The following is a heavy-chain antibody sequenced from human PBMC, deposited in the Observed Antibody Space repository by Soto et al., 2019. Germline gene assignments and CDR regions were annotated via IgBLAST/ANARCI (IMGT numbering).Heavy chain of an antibody. CDR1: GGSFSGYY. D-gene: IGHD3-16*02. CDR2: INHSGST. Sequence: SETLSLTCAVYGGSFSGYYWSWIRQPPGKGLEWIGEINHSGSTNYNPSLKSRVTISVDTSKNQFSLKLSSVTAADTAVHYCARAGADDYIWGSYRYRRYFDYWGQGTLVTVSS. V-gene: IGHV4-34*01. J-gene: IGHJ4*02. CDR3: ARAGADDYIWGSYRYRRYFDY.